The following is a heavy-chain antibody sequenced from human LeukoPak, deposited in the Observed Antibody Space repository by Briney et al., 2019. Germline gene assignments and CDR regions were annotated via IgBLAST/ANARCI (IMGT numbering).Heavy chain of an antibody. V-gene: IGHV1-18*01. CDR2: ISAYNGNT. CDR3: ARDSSSSSSWFDP. D-gene: IGHD6-6*01. J-gene: IGHJ5*02. CDR1: GYTFTNYG. Sequence: ASVKVSCKASGYTFTNYGISWVRQAPGQGLEWMGWISAYNGNTNYAQNLQGRVTMTTDTSTTTAYMELRSLRSDDTAVYYCARDSSSSSSWFDPWGQGTLVTVSS.